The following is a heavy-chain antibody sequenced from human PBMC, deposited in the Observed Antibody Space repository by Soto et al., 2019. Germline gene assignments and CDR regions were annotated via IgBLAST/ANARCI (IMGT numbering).Heavy chain of an antibody. CDR1: GGTFSSYA. CDR3: ASPNYYDSSGYYSSLGY. CDR2: IIPIFGTA. V-gene: IGHV1-69*01. Sequence: QVQLVQSGAEVKKPGSSVKVSCKASGGTFSSYAISWVRQAPGQGLEWMGGIIPIFGTANYAQKFQGRVTITADESTSTAYMELSSLRSEDTAVYYCASPNYYDSSGYYSSLGYWGQGTLVTVSS. J-gene: IGHJ4*02. D-gene: IGHD3-22*01.